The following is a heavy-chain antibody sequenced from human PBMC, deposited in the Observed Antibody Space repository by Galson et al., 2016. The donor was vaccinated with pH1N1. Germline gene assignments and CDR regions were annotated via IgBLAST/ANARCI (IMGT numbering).Heavy chain of an antibody. D-gene: IGHD3-16*01. V-gene: IGHV2-5*02. CDR1: GFSLTSSGMG. J-gene: IGHJ3*01. CDR3: AHREVMITNAFDF. Sequence: PALVKPTQTFTLTCTFSGFSLTSSGMGVGWIRQPPGKALEWLAVIYWDDDKRYSPSLKSRLTITKDTSKNQVVLKMTNMDSADTATYYCAHREVMITNAFDFWGQGAMVTVSS. CDR2: IYWDDDK.